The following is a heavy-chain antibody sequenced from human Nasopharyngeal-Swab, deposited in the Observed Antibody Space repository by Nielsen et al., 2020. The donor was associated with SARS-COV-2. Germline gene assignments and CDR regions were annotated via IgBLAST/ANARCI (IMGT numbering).Heavy chain of an antibody. D-gene: IGHD3-22*01. J-gene: IGHJ6*02. CDR2: IIPIFGIA. V-gene: IGHV1-69*04. CDR1: GGTFSSYA. Sequence: SVKVSCKASGGTFSSYAISWVRQAPGQGLEWMGRIIPIFGIANYAQKLQGRVTITEDKSTSTAYMELSSLRSEDTAVYYCASQGGGDYYDSRRYYNYVMDVWGQGTTVTVSS. CDR3: ASQGGGDYYDSRRYYNYVMDV.